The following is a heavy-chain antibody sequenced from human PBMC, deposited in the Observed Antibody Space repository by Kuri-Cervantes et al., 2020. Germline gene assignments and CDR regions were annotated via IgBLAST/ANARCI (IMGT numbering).Heavy chain of an antibody. J-gene: IGHJ4*02. D-gene: IGHD5-12*01. V-gene: IGHV1-2*02. Sequence: ASVKVSCKASGYTFTGYYMHWARQAPGQGLEWMGWINPNSGGTNYAQKFQGRVTMTRDTSISTAYMELSRLRSDDTAVYYCARDRVVATRRPAPGADYWGQGTLATVSS. CDR1: GYTFTGYY. CDR2: INPNSGGT. CDR3: ARDRVVATRRPAPGADY.